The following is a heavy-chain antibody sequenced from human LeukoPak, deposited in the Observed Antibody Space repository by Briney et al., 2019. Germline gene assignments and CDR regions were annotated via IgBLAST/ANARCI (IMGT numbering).Heavy chain of an antibody. CDR3: ARDPSYSSGGGYDY. V-gene: IGHV4-4*02. CDR1: GGSISSSNW. CDR2: IYHSGST. Sequence: PSGTLSLTCAVSGGSISSSNWWSWVRPPPGKGLEWIGSIYHSGSTYYNPSLKSRVTISVDTSKNQFSLKLSSVTAADTAVYYCARDPSYSSGGGYDYWGQGTLVTVSS. D-gene: IGHD6-19*01. J-gene: IGHJ4*02.